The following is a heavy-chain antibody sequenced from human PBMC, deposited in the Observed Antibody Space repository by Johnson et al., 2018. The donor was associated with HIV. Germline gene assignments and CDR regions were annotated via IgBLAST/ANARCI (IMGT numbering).Heavy chain of an antibody. D-gene: IGHD6-13*01. CDR2: IGSGGTTK. CDR1: GFTFSDYY. CDR3: ARGDLAAAGNGACDI. Sequence: QVQLVESGGGLVKPGGSLRLSCVASGFTFSDYYMSWIRQAPGKGLEWLSYIGSGGTTKYYPASVKGRFTISRDNAKNSLYLQMNSLRAEDTAVYYCARGDLAAAGNGACDIWGQGTMVTVSS. J-gene: IGHJ3*02. V-gene: IGHV3-11*04.